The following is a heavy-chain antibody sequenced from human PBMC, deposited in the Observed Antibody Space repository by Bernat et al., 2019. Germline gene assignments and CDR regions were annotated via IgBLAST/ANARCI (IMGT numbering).Heavy chain of an antibody. CDR3: ATIAAAGKAYYYYYGMDV. Sequence: EVQLLESGGGLVQPGGSLRLSCAASGFTFSSYAMSWVRQAPGKGLEWVSAISGSGGSTYYADSVKGRFTISRDNYKNTLYLQMNSLRAEDTAVYYCATIAAAGKAYYYYYGMDVWGQGTTVTVSS. CDR2: ISGSGGST. J-gene: IGHJ6*02. V-gene: IGHV3-23*01. D-gene: IGHD6-13*01. CDR1: GFTFSSYA.